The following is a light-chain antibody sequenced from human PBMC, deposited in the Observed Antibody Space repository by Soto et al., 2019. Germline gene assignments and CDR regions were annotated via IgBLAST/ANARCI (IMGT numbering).Light chain of an antibody. CDR3: QPRSNSPPPIT. CDR2: DAS. CDR1: QSVSSY. V-gene: IGKV3-11*01. J-gene: IGKJ5*01. Sequence: EIVSTQSPATLSLSPGERATLSCRASQSVSSYLAWYQQKPGQAPRLLIYDASNRATGIPARFSGSGSGTDFTLTISSLEPEDFAVYYCQPRSNSPPPITSGLGTRLNIK.